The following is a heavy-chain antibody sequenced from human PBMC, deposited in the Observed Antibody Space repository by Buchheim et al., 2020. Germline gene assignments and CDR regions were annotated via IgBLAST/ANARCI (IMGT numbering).Heavy chain of an antibody. CDR2: INPNSGGP. V-gene: IGHV1-2*02. Sequence: QVQLVQSGAEVKKPGASVKVSCKASGYTFTGYYMHWVRQAPGQGLEWMGWINPNSGGPNYAQKFQGRVTMTRDTSLSTAYMELSRLRSDDTAVYYCARDGLSSDYDPSGGMDVWGQGTT. CDR1: GYTFTGYY. CDR3: ARDGLSSDYDPSGGMDV. J-gene: IGHJ6*02. D-gene: IGHD4-17*01.